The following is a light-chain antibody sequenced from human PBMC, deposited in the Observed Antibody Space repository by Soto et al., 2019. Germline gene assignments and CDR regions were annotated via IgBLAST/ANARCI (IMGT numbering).Light chain of an antibody. J-gene: IGLJ1*01. CDR2: RNN. Sequence: PSASGTPGQRVTISCSGSSSNIGSNYVYWYQQLPGTAPKLLIYRNNQRPSGVPDRFSGSKSGTSASLAISGLRSEDEADYYCAAWDDSLSGPRYVFGTGTKV. CDR1: SSNIGSNY. CDR3: AAWDDSLSGPRYV. V-gene: IGLV1-47*01.